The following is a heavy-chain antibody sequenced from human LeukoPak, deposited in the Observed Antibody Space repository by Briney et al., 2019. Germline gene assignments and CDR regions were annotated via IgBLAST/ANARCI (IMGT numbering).Heavy chain of an antibody. CDR2: IYYSGST. V-gene: IGHV4-39*01. D-gene: IGHD3-16*01. J-gene: IGHJ3*02. CDR3: ARLDPVRLGPGAFDI. Sequence: SETLSLTCTVSGGSISSSSYYWGWIRQPPGKGLEWIGSIYYSGSTYYNPSLKSRVTISVDTSKNQFSLKLSSVTAADTAVYYCARLDPVRLGPGAFDIWGQGTMVTVSS. CDR1: GGSISSSSYY.